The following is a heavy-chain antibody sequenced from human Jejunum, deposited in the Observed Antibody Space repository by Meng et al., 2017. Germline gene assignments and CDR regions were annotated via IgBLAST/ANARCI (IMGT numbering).Heavy chain of an antibody. D-gene: IGHD6-6*01. CDR3: ARANVPRPYDS. J-gene: IGHJ4*02. CDR1: GYSFTNNA. Sequence: QVQLGESGSVLKKPGAAVKVSCKASGYSFTNNAINWVRQAPGQGLEWMGWINTNTGNPTYAQGFTGRFVFSLDTSVSTAYLQISNLKAEDTAVYYCARANVPRPYDSWGQGTLVTVSS. CDR2: INTNTGNP. V-gene: IGHV7-4-1*02.